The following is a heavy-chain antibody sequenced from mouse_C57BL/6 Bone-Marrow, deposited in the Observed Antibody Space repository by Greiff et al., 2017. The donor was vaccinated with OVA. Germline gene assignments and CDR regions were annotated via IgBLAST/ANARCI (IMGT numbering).Heavy chain of an antibody. CDR1: GFTFSSYG. V-gene: IGHV5-6*02. Sequence: EVKLVESGGDLVKPGASLKLSCAASGFTFSSYGMSWVRQTPDKRLEWVATISSGGSYTYYPDSVKGRFTISLDNATHTPYLQMSSLKSEDTAVYYCAGHIATVVAVDYFDDWGKGTTLTVSS. J-gene: IGHJ2*01. D-gene: IGHD1-1*01. CDR2: ISSGGSYT. CDR3: AGHIATVVAVDYFDD.